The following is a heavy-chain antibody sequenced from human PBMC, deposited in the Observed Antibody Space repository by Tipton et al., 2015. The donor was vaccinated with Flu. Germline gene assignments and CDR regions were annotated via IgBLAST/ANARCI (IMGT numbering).Heavy chain of an antibody. CDR3: ARGAYDFWSGYPTHYFDY. D-gene: IGHD3-3*01. CDR1: GGSISSGGYY. J-gene: IGHJ4*02. Sequence: TLSLTCTVSGGSISSGGYYWSWIRQHPGKGLEWIWYIYYSGSTYYNPSLKSRVTISVDTSKNQFSLKLSSVTAADTAVYYCARGAYDFWSGYPTHYFDYWGQGTLVTVSS. CDR2: IYYSGST. V-gene: IGHV4-31*03.